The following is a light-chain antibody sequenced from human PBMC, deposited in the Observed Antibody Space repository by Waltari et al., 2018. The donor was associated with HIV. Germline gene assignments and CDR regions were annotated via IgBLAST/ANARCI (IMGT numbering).Light chain of an antibody. J-gene: IGKJ4*01. V-gene: IGKV3-15*01. CDR2: DAS. Sequence: EVVMTQSPATLSVSPGERATLSCSASQSVNSNLAWYQHKPGQAPRLLIYDASTRATGIPARFSGSGSGTEFTLTITSLQSEDFVVYYCQQYNNWPPITFGGGTKVEIK. CDR1: QSVNSN. CDR3: QQYNNWPPIT.